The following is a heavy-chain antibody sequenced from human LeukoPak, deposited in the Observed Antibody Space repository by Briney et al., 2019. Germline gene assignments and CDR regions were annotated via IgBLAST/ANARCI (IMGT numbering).Heavy chain of an antibody. J-gene: IGHJ5*02. CDR1: GGSFSGYY. CDR3: ARRGFGYCSGGSCYRYNWFDP. V-gene: IGHV4-34*01. CDR2: INHSGST. D-gene: IGHD2-15*01. Sequence: PSQTLSLTCAVYGGSFSGYYWSWIRQPPGKGLEWIGEINHSGSTNYNPSLKSRVTISVDTSKNQFSLKLSSVTAADTAVYYCARRGFGYCSGGSCYRYNWFDPWGQGTLVTVSS.